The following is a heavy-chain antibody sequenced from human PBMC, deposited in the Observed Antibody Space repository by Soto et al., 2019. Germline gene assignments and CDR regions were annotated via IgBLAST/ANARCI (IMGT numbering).Heavy chain of an antibody. D-gene: IGHD4-17*01. CDR2: ISSSGGST. Sequence: GGSLRLSCAASGFTFSSYAMSWGREAPGKGMEWVSAISSSGGSTYYADSVKGRFTISRDNSRNMVYLQVNSLRVEDMAVYYCVRRLTTTVTAMGYGGQGTQVTVSS. CDR3: VRRLTTTVTAMGY. CDR1: GFTFSSYA. V-gene: IGHV3-23*01. J-gene: IGHJ4*02.